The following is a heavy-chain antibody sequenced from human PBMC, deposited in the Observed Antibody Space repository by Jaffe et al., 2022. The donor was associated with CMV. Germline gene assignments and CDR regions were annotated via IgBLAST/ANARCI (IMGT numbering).Heavy chain of an antibody. Sequence: QVQLQESGPGLVKPSETLSLTCTVSGGSISSYYWSWIRQPPGKGLEWIGYIYYSGSTNYNPSLKSRVTISVDTSKNQFSLKLSSVTAADTAVYYCARDSSGYYGVAVGYFDYWGQGTLVTVSS. V-gene: IGHV4-59*01. CDR3: ARDSSGYYGVAVGYFDY. CDR1: GGSISSYY. J-gene: IGHJ4*02. D-gene: IGHD3-22*01. CDR2: IYYSGST.